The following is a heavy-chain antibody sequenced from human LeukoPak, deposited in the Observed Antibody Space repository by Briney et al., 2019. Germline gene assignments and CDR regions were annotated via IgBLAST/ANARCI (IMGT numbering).Heavy chain of an antibody. Sequence: GGSLRLSCAASGFPFSNYAMHWVRQAPGKGLGWVAIIWYDGSTKYYAESVKGRFTISRDNSKNMLYLQMNSLRAEDTAVYYCARVSDYSNYFDFWGQGTLVTVSS. J-gene: IGHJ4*02. CDR2: IWYDGSTK. D-gene: IGHD4-11*01. CDR1: GFPFSNYA. V-gene: IGHV3-33*08. CDR3: ARVSDYSNYFDF.